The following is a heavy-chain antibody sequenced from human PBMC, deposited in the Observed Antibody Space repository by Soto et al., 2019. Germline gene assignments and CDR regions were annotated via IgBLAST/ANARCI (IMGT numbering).Heavy chain of an antibody. J-gene: IGHJ6*02. CDR2: ISGYSGNT. Sequence: ASVKVSCKASGYTFTSFGMSWVRQAPGQGLEWMGWISGYSGNTNYAQKLQGRVTMTTDTSTNTAYMELRTLRSDDTAVYYCARVFRDTTHSSSWYSDGMDVWGQGTTVTVSS. CDR1: GYTFTSFG. CDR3: ARVFRDTTHSSSWYSDGMDV. V-gene: IGHV1-18*01. D-gene: IGHD6-13*01.